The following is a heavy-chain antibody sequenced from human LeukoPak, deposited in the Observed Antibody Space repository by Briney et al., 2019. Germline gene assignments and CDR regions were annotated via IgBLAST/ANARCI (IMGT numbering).Heavy chain of an antibody. Sequence: GGSLRLSCAASGFTVSSNYMSWVRQAPGKGLEWVSVIYSGGSTYYADFVKGRFTISRHNSKNTLYLQMNSLRAEDTAVYYCARAVVDILTGYYPPYYFDYWGQGTLVTVSS. CDR2: IYSGGST. CDR3: ARAVVDILTGYYPPYYFDY. CDR1: GFTVSSNY. D-gene: IGHD3-9*01. V-gene: IGHV3-53*04. J-gene: IGHJ4*02.